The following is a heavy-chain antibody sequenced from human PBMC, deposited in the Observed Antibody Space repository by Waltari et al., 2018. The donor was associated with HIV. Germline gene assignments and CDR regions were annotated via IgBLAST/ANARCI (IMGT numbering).Heavy chain of an antibody. CDR1: VFTFSSYW. CDR3: ARGEGLNLNY. V-gene: IGHV3-7*01. Sequence: EVQLVESGGGLVQPGGSLRLSCAASVFTFSSYWMRGVCQDAGEGREWVANVKKDGSEKYYVESLKGGFTISREIAKNSLYLQMNGLRAADTAVYHCARGEGLNLNYWGQGTLVTVSS. J-gene: IGHJ4*02. CDR2: VKKDGSEK.